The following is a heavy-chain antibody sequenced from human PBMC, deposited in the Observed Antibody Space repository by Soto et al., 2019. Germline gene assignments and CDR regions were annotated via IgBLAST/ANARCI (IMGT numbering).Heavy chain of an antibody. CDR1: GGSISSSSYY. V-gene: IGHV4-39*01. CDR3: ARHQARLGELSYYFDY. J-gene: IGHJ4*02. Sequence: SETLSLTCTVSGGSISSSSYYWGWIRQPPGKGLEWIGSIYYSGSTYYNPSLKSRVTISVDTSKNQFSLKLSSVTAADTAVYYCARHQARLGELSYYFDYWGQGTLVTVSS. D-gene: IGHD3-16*02. CDR2: IYYSGST.